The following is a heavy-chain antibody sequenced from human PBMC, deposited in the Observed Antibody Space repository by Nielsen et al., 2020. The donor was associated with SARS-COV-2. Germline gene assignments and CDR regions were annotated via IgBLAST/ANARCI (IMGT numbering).Heavy chain of an antibody. J-gene: IGHJ4*02. Sequence: ASVKVSCKASGYTFTAYAIHWVRQDPGQRLEWMGWINSDSGNTKYSQKFRGRVTITRDTSASTAYMELSGLSSEDTAVYYCARDRPSAIVGATQTRLAYWGQGTLVTVSS. CDR3: ARDRPSAIVGATQTRLAY. CDR2: INSDSGNT. V-gene: IGHV1-3*04. CDR1: GYTFTAYA. D-gene: IGHD1-26*01.